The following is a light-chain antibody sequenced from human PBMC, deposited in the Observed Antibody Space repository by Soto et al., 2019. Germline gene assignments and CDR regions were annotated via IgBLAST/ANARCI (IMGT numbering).Light chain of an antibody. V-gene: IGKV3-20*01. J-gene: IGKJ4*01. CDR1: QSVSSSY. Sequence: EIVFTQSPGTLSLSPGERATLSCRASQSVSSSYLAWYQQKPGQAPRILIYGASSRATGIPDRFSGSGSGTDFNLTISRLETEDFAVYECQQYGSSTLTFGGGTKLDIK. CDR2: GAS. CDR3: QQYGSSTLT.